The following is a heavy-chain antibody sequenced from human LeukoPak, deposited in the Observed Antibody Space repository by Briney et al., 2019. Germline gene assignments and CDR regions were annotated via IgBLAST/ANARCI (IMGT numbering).Heavy chain of an antibody. CDR1: GFTSSSYE. J-gene: IGHJ4*02. CDR2: ISSSGSTI. Sequence: PGGSLRLSCAASGFTSSSYEMNWVRQAPGKGLEWVSYISSSGSTIYYADSVKGRFTISRDNAKNSLYLQMNSLRAEDTAVYYCARGNWAEDGYFDYWGQGTLVTASS. V-gene: IGHV3-48*03. D-gene: IGHD7-27*01. CDR3: ARGNWAEDGYFDY.